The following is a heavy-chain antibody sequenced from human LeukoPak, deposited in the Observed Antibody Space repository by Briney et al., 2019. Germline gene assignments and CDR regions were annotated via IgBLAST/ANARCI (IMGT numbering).Heavy chain of an antibody. CDR1: GGTFSSYA. J-gene: IGHJ2*01. Sequence: ASVKVSCKASGGTFSSYAISWVRQAPGQGLEWMGGIIPTFGTANYAQKFQGRVTITADESTSTAYMELSSLRSEDTAVYYCAREALGYGPLGYFDLWGRGTLVTVSS. CDR3: AREALGYGPLGYFDL. CDR2: IIPTFGTA. V-gene: IGHV1-69*01. D-gene: IGHD5-12*01.